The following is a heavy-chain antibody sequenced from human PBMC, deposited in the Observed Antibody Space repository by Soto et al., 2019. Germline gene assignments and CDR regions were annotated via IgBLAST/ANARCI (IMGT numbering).Heavy chain of an antibody. V-gene: IGHV4-39*01. CDR1: GGSISSSSYY. J-gene: IGHJ6*02. Sequence: PSETLSLTCTVSGGSISSSSYYWGWIRQPPGKGLEWIGSIYYSGSTYYNPSLKSRVTISVDTSKNQFSLKLSSVTAADTAVSYCARRLYYDSSGFEGGGMDVWGQGTTVTVSS. CDR2: IYYSGST. CDR3: ARRLYYDSSGFEGGGMDV. D-gene: IGHD3-22*01.